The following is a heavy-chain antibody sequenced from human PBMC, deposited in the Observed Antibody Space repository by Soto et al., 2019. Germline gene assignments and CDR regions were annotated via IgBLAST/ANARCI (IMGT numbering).Heavy chain of an antibody. CDR1: GGSFSGYY. V-gene: IGHV4-34*01. CDR2: INHSGST. J-gene: IGHJ5*02. CDR3: AREYHVRHSGVVVVAATYPWFDP. Sequence: PSETLSLTCAVYGGSFSGYYWSWIRQPPGKGLEWIGEINHSGSTNYNPSLKSRVTISVDTSKNQFSLKLSSVTAADTAVYYCAREYHVRHSGVVVVAATYPWFDPWGQGTLVTVSS. D-gene: IGHD2-15*01.